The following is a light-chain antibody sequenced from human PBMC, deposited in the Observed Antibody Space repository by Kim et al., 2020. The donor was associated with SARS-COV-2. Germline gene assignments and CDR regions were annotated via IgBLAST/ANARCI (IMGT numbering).Light chain of an antibody. V-gene: IGKV1-39*01. J-gene: IGKJ2*01. CDR3: HQTFSIPYT. CDR2: AAS. Sequence: SASVGDSVIITCRASQGVIAYLNWYQHKPGTAPKLLIYAASTLETGVPSRFSGSGSGTEFTLTISNLQPEDFASYHCHQTFSIPYTFGQGTKLAI. CDR1: QGVIAY.